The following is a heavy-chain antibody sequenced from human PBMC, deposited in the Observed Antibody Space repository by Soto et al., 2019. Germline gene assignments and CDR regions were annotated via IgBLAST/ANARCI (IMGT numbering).Heavy chain of an antibody. CDR1: GGSFSGYY. CDR3: ARVSARPPTGTTFDY. Sequence: QVQLQQWGAGLLKPSETLSLTCAVYGGSFSGYYWSWIRQPPGKGLEWIGEINHSGSTNYNPSLKSRVTISVDTSKNQFSLKLSSVTAADTAVYYCARVSARPPTGTTFDYWGQGTLVTVSS. CDR2: INHSGST. D-gene: IGHD4-4*01. J-gene: IGHJ4*02. V-gene: IGHV4-34*01.